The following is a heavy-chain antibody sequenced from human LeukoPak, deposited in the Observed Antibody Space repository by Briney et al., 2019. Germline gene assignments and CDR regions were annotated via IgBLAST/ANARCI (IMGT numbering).Heavy chain of an antibody. CDR2: VSAYNGDT. D-gene: IGHD2-2*01. J-gene: IGHJ4*02. V-gene: IGHV1-18*04. Sequence: ASVKVSCKASGYTFTSYGISWVRQAPGQGLDWMGWVSAYNGDTNCAQRFQGRVTMTTDASTSTAYMELRSLRSDDTAVYYCARDCSTSCCPPFNYWGQGTLVTVSP. CDR1: GYTFTSYG. CDR3: ARDCSTSCCPPFNY.